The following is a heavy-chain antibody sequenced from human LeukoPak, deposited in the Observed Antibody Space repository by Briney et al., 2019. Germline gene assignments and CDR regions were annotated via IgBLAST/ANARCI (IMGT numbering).Heavy chain of an antibody. Sequence: SETLSLTCTVSGGSISNFYWSWIRQPPGKGLEWIGYTFYSGSTNYNPSLKSRVTISVDTSKNQFSLELRSVTAADTAVYYCAREGAYTDWGPHFWGQGTLVTVSS. CDR1: GGSISNFY. D-gene: IGHD3-16*01. CDR2: TFYSGST. V-gene: IGHV4-59*01. CDR3: AREGAYTDWGPHF. J-gene: IGHJ4*02.